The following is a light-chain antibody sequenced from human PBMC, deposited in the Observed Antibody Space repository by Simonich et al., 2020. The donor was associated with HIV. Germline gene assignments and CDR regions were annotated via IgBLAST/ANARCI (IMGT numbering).Light chain of an antibody. CDR1: SSDVGGYNY. V-gene: IGLV2-14*03. CDR3: SSYTSRSTVV. J-gene: IGLJ2*01. CDR2: AVS. Sequence: QSALTQPASVSGSPGQSITISCTAPSSDVGGYNYVSWYQQHPGKAPKLMIYAVSKRPSGVSNRFSGSKSGNTASLTISGLQAEDEADYYCSSYTSRSTVVFGGGTKLTVL.